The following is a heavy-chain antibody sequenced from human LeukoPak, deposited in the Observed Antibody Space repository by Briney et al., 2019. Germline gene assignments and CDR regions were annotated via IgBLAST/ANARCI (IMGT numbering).Heavy chain of an antibody. Sequence: PGGSLRLSCAASGFRFNTYWMSWVRQAPGKGLEWVANIKQDGNEKYYADSVKGRFTISRDNAKNSLYLQMNSLRAEDTAVYYCAKDHSYDYVWGSYRYTAPFDYWGQGTLVTVSS. J-gene: IGHJ4*02. V-gene: IGHV3-7*01. D-gene: IGHD3-16*02. CDR1: GFRFNTYW. CDR3: AKDHSYDYVWGSYRYTAPFDY. CDR2: IKQDGNEK.